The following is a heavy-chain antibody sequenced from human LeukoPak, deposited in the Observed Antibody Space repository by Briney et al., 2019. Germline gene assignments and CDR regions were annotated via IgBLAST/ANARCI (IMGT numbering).Heavy chain of an antibody. CDR1: GFTFSSYW. D-gene: IGHD3-3*01. Sequence: GGSMRLSCASSGFTFSSYWMSWVRQAPGKGLEWVANIKQDGSEKYYVDSVKGRFTISRDNAKNSLYLQMNSLRVEDTAVYYCAGTLRFLEWSSIVDRWFDPWGQGTLVTVSS. V-gene: IGHV3-7*01. CDR2: IKQDGSEK. CDR3: AGTLRFLEWSSIVDRWFDP. J-gene: IGHJ5*02.